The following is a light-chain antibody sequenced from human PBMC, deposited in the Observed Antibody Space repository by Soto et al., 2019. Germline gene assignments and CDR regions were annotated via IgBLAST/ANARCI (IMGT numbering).Light chain of an antibody. J-gene: IGKJ3*01. V-gene: IGKV3-20*01. CDR1: QSVSSSY. Sequence: EIVLTQSPGTLSLSPGERATLSCRASQSVSSSYLAWYQQKPGQAPRLLLYGTSSRATGIPDRFSGSGSGIDFTLTICRLEPEDFAVYYWQQYGSSPLFGPGTKVDI. CDR2: GTS. CDR3: QQYGSSPL.